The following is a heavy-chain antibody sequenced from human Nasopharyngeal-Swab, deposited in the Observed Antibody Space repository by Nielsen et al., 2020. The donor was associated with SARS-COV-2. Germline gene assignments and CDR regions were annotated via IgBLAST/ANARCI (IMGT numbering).Heavy chain of an antibody. CDR3: ARSYSGYTFDY. CDR2: ISAYNGNT. J-gene: IGHJ4*02. Sequence: ASVKVSCKASGYTFTSYGISWVRQAPGQGLEWMGWISAYNGNTNYAQKFQGRVTMTRDTSISTAYMELSRLRSDDTAVYYCARSYSGYTFDYWGQGTLVTVSS. D-gene: IGHD5-12*01. V-gene: IGHV1-18*01. CDR1: GYTFTSYG.